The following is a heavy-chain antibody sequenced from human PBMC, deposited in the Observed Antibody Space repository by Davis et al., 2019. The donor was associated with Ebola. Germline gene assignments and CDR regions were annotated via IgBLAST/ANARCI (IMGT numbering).Heavy chain of an antibody. CDR3: ARQDYDFWSGYYGSNWFVP. V-gene: IGHV4-39*01. CDR2: IYYSGST. J-gene: IGHJ5*02. D-gene: IGHD3-3*01. Sequence: MPSETLSLTCTVSGGSISSSSYYWGWIRQPPGKGPEWIGSIYYSGSTYYNPSLKSRVTISVDTSKNQFSLKLSSVTAADTAVYYCARQDYDFWSGYYGSNWFVPWGQGTLVTVSS. CDR1: GGSISSSSYY.